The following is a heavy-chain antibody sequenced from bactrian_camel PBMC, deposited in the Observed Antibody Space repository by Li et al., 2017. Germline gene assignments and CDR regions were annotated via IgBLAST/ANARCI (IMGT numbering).Heavy chain of an antibody. CDR1: GFTFSNYY. CDR2: IRRDGDD. CDR3: VADAKAVAPWDWIGGYTS. J-gene: IGHJ6*01. Sequence: VQPVESGGGLVQPGGSLRLSCGASGFTFSNYYMSWVRQAPGKAREGIAGIRRDGDDYYADSVKGRFTISEDKAKNTLYLQMDNLKPEDTAMYYCVADAKAVAPWDWIGGYTSWGQGTQVTVS. D-gene: IGHD7*01. V-gene: IGHV3S40*01.